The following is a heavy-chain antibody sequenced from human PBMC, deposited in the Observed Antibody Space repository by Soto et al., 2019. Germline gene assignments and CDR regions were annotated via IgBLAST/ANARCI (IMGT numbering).Heavy chain of an antibody. CDR2: IIPILGIA. CDR3: ARSTARDPNYYGSGSYLFDPPAVDY. D-gene: IGHD3-10*01. J-gene: IGHJ4*02. CDR1: GGTFSSYT. V-gene: IGHV1-69*02. Sequence: SVKVSCKASGGTFSSYTISWVRQAPGQGLEWMGRIIPILGIANYAQKFQGRVTITADKSTSTAYMELSSLRSEDTAVYYCARSTARDPNYYGSGSYLFDPPAVDYWGQGTLVTVSS.